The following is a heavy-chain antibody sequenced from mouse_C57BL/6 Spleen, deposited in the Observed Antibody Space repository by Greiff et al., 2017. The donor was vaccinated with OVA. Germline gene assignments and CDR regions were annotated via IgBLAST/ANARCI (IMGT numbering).Heavy chain of an antibody. CDR1: GFTFSDYG. CDR3: ASRYYYGSSYNWYFDV. Sequence: EVKLVESGGGLVKPGGSLKLSCAASGFTFSDYGMHWVRQAPEKGLEWVAYISSGSSTIYYADTVKGRFTISRDNAKNTLFLQMTSLRSEDTAIYYCASRYYYGSSYNWYFDVWGTGTTVTVSS. CDR2: ISSGSSTI. J-gene: IGHJ1*03. V-gene: IGHV5-17*01. D-gene: IGHD1-1*01.